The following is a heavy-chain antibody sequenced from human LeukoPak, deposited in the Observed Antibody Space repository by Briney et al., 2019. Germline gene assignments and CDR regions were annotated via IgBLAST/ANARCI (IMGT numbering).Heavy chain of an antibody. V-gene: IGHV4-34*01. CDR3: VRGDFWSGFRRGWFDP. Sequence: PSETLSLTCAVSGGSFSGYYWNWIRQPPGKGLEWIGEINHGGSTNYNPSLKSRVITSVDMSKNQFSLKLSSVTAADTAVYYCVRGDFWSGFRRGWFDPWGQGTLVTVSS. D-gene: IGHD3-3*01. J-gene: IGHJ5*02. CDR2: INHGGST. CDR1: GGSFSGYY.